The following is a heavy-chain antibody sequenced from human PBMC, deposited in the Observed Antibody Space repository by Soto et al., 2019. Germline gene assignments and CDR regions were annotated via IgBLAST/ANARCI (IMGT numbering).Heavy chain of an antibody. CDR1: GYTFTSYY. CDR3: ARDYYDILTGYPGGNFDY. V-gene: IGHV1-46*03. CDR2: INPSGGST. Sequence: QVQLVQSGAEVKKPGASVKVSCKASGYTFTSYYMHWVRQAPGQGLEWMGIINPSGGSTSYAQKFQGRVTMTMDTSTSTVYMELSSLRSEDTAVYYCARDYYDILTGYPGGNFDYWGQGTLVTVSS. D-gene: IGHD3-9*01. J-gene: IGHJ4*02.